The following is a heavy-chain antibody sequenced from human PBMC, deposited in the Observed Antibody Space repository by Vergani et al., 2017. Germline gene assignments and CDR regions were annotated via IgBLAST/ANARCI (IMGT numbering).Heavy chain of an antibody. CDR2: INHSGST. J-gene: IGHJ5*02. D-gene: IGHD3-10*01. CDR1: GGSFSGYY. CDR3: ARGLPPPAGSRFSVAPPLKGGWFDP. Sequence: QVQLQQLGAGLLKPSETLSLTCAVYGGSFSGYYWSWIRQPPGKGLEWIGEINHSGSTNYNPSLKSRVTISVDTSKYQFSLKLSSVTAAATAVYYFARGLPPPAGSRFSVAPPLKGGWFDPWGQGTLVTVSS. V-gene: IGHV4-34*01.